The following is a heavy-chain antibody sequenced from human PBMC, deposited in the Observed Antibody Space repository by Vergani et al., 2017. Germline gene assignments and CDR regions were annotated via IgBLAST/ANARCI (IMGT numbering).Heavy chain of an antibody. CDR3: ATKRCGTPGCQIGYFRE. CDR1: GFTSSYYG. V-gene: IGHV3-30*03. CDR2: ISYDGTQK. D-gene: IGHD1-1*01. Sequence: QVHLVEPAGGVVQLGRSLRLSCVVSGFTSSYYGMHWVRQAPGKGLEWVAVISYDGTQKYYADSVKGRFTISRDNSKSTLYLQMNSLRTEDTAVYYCATKRCGTPGCQIGYFREWGQGTLVTVSS. J-gene: IGHJ1*01.